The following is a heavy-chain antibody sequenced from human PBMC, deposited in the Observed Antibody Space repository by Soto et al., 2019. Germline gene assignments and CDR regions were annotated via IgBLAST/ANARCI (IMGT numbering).Heavy chain of an antibody. V-gene: IGHV4-39*01. J-gene: IGHJ4*02. CDR3: ARLDYGEDY. Sequence: SETLSLTCTVSGGSISSSSYYWGWIRQPPGKGLEWIGSIYYSGSTYYNPSLKSRVTISVDTSKNQFSLKLSSVTAADTAVYYCARLDYGEDYWGQGTLVTVSS. D-gene: IGHD4-17*01. CDR2: IYYSGST. CDR1: GGSISSSSYY.